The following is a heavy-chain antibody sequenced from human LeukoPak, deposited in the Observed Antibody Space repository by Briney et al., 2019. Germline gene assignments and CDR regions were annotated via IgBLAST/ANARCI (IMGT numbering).Heavy chain of an antibody. CDR1: GFTFSSYA. Sequence: GGSLRLSCAASGFTFSSYAMSWVRQAPGKGLEWVSTISGSGGSTYYADSVKGRFTISKDNSKNTVYLQMSSLRVDDTAVYYCAKAASSSWPSYYYGMDVWGQGTTVTVSS. J-gene: IGHJ6*02. V-gene: IGHV3-23*01. CDR3: AKAASSSWPSYYYGMDV. D-gene: IGHD6-13*01. CDR2: ISGSGGST.